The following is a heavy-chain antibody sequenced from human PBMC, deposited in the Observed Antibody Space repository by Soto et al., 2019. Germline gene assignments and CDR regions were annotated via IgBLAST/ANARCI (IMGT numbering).Heavy chain of an antibody. Sequence: GGSLRLSCAASGFTFSSYAMHWVRQAPGKGLEWVAVISYDGSNKYYADSVKGRFTISRDNSKNTLYLQMNSLRAEDTAVYYCARDKQLVFLFDYWGQGTLVTVSS. D-gene: IGHD6-13*01. CDR1: GFTFSSYA. V-gene: IGHV3-30-3*01. CDR2: ISYDGSNK. CDR3: ARDKQLVFLFDY. J-gene: IGHJ4*02.